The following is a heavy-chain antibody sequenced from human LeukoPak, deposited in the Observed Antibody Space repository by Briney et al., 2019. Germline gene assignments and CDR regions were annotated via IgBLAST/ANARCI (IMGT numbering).Heavy chain of an antibody. J-gene: IGHJ6*02. CDR2: ISDGGSSI. CDR1: EFTFSSYE. Sequence: PGGSLRLSCVLSEFTFSSYEMHWVRQAPGRGLEWVSYISDGGSSIYYADSVKGRFTISRDDAKDSLYLQMRSLRAEDTAIYYCARVKKDYFYTMDVWGRGTTVTVS. CDR3: ARVKKDYFYTMDV. V-gene: IGHV3-48*03.